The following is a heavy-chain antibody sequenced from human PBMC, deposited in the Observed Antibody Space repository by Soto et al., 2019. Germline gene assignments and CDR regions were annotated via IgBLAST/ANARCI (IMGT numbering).Heavy chain of an antibody. CDR2: ISAYNGNT. CDR3: ARDRITGTTYYYYGMDV. D-gene: IGHD1-7*01. Sequence: ASVKVSCKASGYTFTSYGISWVRQAPGQGLEWMGWISAYNGNTNYAQKLQGRVTMTTDTSPSTAYMELRSLRSDDTAVYYCARDRITGTTYYYYGMDVWGQGTTVTV. J-gene: IGHJ6*02. CDR1: GYTFTSYG. V-gene: IGHV1-18*04.